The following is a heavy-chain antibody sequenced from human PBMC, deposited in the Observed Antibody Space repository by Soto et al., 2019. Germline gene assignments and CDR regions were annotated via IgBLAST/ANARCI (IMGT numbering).Heavy chain of an antibody. CDR2: TSYTGNP. V-gene: IGHV4-59*01. J-gene: IGHJ5*02. CDR1: GGSITSYH. D-gene: IGHD2-21*01. Sequence: SETLSRTWVVSGGSITSYHWGWIRQFPGKGLECIAYTSYTGNPNYQPSLQSPVSISIDTSKNLLSLKLTSMTAGDTAVYYCVSDMNPGFTHYLDPCGQGPLVTVSS. CDR3: VSDMNPGFTHYLDP.